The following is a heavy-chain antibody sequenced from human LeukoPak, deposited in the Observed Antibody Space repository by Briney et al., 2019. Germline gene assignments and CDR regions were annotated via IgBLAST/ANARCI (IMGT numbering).Heavy chain of an antibody. CDR2: IYHSGTT. CDR1: GGSITSYY. V-gene: IGHV4-59*01. Sequence: SETLSLTCTVSGGSITSYYWTWIRRFPGKGLEWIGYIYHSGTTNYNPSLKSRVTISADTSKNQFSLKLSSVTAADTAVYYCAQKAPYSPGYSQDWGQGTLVTVSS. J-gene: IGHJ1*01. CDR3: AQKAPYSPGYSQD. D-gene: IGHD2-15*01.